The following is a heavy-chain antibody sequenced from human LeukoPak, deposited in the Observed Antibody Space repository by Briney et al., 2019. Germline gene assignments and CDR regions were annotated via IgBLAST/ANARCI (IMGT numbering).Heavy chain of an antibody. CDR2: MNPASGNT. J-gene: IGHJ3*02. Sequence: GASVKVSCKASLFTFTSYDINWVRQATGQGLEWMGYMNPASGNTGYAQKFQGRVTMTTDTSISTAYMELSSLRSEDTAVYYCARVPREIASIWGQGTMVTVSS. V-gene: IGHV1-8*01. CDR1: LFTFTSYD. D-gene: IGHD3-16*02. CDR3: ARVPREIASI.